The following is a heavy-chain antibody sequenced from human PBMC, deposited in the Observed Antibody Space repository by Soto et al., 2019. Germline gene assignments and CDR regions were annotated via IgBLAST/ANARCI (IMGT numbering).Heavy chain of an antibody. Sequence: QVQLQQWGAGLLKPSETLSLTCAVYSGSFSGYYWSWIRQPPGKGLEWIGEINHSGSTNYNPSLKSRVTISVDTSKNQFSLKLSSVTAADTAVYYCARGYSIKPYYYYYYMDVWGKGTTVTVSS. CDR2: INHSGST. CDR1: SGSFSGYY. CDR3: ARGYSIKPYYYYYYMDV. V-gene: IGHV4-34*01. D-gene: IGHD2-21*01. J-gene: IGHJ6*03.